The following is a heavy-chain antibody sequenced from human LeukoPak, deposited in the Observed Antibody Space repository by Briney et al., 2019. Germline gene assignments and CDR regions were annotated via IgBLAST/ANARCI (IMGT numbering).Heavy chain of an antibody. Sequence: GGSLRLSCAASGFTFSSYAMHWVRQAPGKGLEWVAVISYDGSNKYYAGSVKGRLTISRDNSKNTLYLQMNSLRAEDTAVYYCARAPQRGYSYGALDYWGQGTLVTVSS. CDR3: ARAPQRGYSYGALDY. V-gene: IGHV3-30*01. CDR1: GFTFSSYA. CDR2: ISYDGSNK. J-gene: IGHJ4*02. D-gene: IGHD5-18*01.